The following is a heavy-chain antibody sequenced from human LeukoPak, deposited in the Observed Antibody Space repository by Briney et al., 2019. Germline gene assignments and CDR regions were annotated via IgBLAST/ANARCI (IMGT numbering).Heavy chain of an antibody. D-gene: IGHD6-13*01. CDR2: INHSGST. V-gene: IGHV4-34*01. CDR1: GGSFSGYY. J-gene: IGHJ4*02. CDR3: ARAYSSSWLDY. Sequence: PSETLSLTCAVYGGSFSGYYWSWIRQPPGKGLEWIGEINHSGSTNYSPSLKSRVTISVDTSKNQFSLKLSSVTAADTAVYYCARAYSSSWLDYWGQGTLVTVSS.